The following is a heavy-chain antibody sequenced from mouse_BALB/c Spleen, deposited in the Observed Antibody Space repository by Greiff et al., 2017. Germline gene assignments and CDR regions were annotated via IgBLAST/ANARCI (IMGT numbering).Heavy chain of an antibody. D-gene: IGHD2-1*01. CDR2: INPYNDGT. Sequence: VQLKESGPELVKPGASVKMSCKASGYTFTSYVMHWVKQKPGQGLEWIGYINPYNDGTKYNEKFKGKATLTSDKSSSTAYMELSSLTSEDSAVYYCARGIYYGNYDFDYWGQGTTLTVSS. J-gene: IGHJ2*01. V-gene: IGHV1-14*01. CDR1: GYTFTSYV. CDR3: ARGIYYGNYDFDY.